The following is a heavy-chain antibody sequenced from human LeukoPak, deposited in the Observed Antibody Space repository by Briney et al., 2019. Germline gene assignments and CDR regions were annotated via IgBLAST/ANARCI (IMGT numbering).Heavy chain of an antibody. J-gene: IGHJ3*02. CDR1: GFTFSSYG. CDR2: ISYDGSNK. V-gene: IGHV3-30*18. Sequence: GGSLRLSCAASGFTFSSYGMHWVRQAPGKGLEWVAVISYDGSNKYYADSVKGRFTISRDNSKNTLYLQMNSLRAEDTAVYYCAKDSGDIEITFGGVIVSAFDIWGQGTMVTVSS. CDR3: AKDSGDIEITFGGVIVSAFDI. D-gene: IGHD3-16*02.